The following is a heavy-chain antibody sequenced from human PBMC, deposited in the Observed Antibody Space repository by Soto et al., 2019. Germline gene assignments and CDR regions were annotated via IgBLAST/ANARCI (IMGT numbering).Heavy chain of an antibody. CDR2: INHSGSN. CDR1: GLSFSGYY. J-gene: IGHJ5*02. CDR3: ASTPGRRIRLLRPSGAVWLDP. V-gene: IGHV4-34*01. Sequence: SETLSLTCAVYGLSFSGYYWSWIRQPPGKGLEWIGEINHSGSNNYNPAFKRGVTISVDTSKNQFSLKLSSVTAADTAVYYCASTPGRRIRLLRPSGAVWLDPWGQGTLVTVSS. D-gene: IGHD5-18*01.